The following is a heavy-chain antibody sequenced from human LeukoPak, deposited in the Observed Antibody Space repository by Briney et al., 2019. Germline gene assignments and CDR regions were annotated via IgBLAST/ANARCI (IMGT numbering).Heavy chain of an antibody. Sequence: GGSLRLSCAASGFTFSSYEINWVRQAPGKGLEWVSYIGGSGSTIYYADSVKGRFTISRDNAKNSLYLQMNRLRGEDTGVYYCARGADAFDIWGKGTTVSSSS. CDR2: IGGSGSTI. V-gene: IGHV3-48*03. J-gene: IGHJ3*02. CDR3: ARGADAFDI. CDR1: GFTFSSYE.